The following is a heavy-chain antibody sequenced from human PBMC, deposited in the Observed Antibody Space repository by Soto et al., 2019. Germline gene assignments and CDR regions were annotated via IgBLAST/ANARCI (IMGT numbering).Heavy chain of an antibody. CDR1: GFTFSSYG. Sequence: GGSLRLSCAASGFTFSSYGMHWVRQAPGKGLEWVAAIRSNATNKHYPDSVRGRFTISRVNSENTIFLQMHSLRAEDSAVYFYVKASDGAWPYYFESWGQGTLVTVSS. CDR3: VKASDGAWPYYFES. D-gene: IGHD5-12*01. CDR2: IRSNATNK. V-gene: IGHV3-30*02. J-gene: IGHJ4*02.